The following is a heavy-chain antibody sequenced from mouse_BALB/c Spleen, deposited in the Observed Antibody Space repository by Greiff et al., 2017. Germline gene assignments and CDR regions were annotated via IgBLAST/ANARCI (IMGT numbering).Heavy chain of an antibody. J-gene: IGHJ2*01. Sequence: DVMLVESGGGLVKPGGSLKLSCAASGFAFSSYDMSWVRQTPEKRLEWVAYISSGGGSTYYPDTVKGRFTISRDNAKNTLYLQMSSLKSEDTAMYYCARQGAARAMYYFDYWGQGTTLTVSS. CDR3: ARQGAARAMYYFDY. V-gene: IGHV5-12-1*01. CDR1: GFAFSSYD. D-gene: IGHD3-1*01. CDR2: ISSGGGST.